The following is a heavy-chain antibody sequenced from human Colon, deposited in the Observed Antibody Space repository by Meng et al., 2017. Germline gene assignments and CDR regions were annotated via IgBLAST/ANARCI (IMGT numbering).Heavy chain of an antibody. CDR1: GGSISSGDW. D-gene: IGHD1-26*01. Sequence: QAQLQQCGAGLLKPSGTLSLTSPASGGSISSGDWWSWVRQPPGKGLEWIGEIHHTGSVNYNPSLKSRVTMSVDKSQNHFSLKLSGVTAADTAVYFCARGEQWEENYFDYWGQGTLVTVSS. J-gene: IGHJ4*02. CDR3: ARGEQWEENYFDY. CDR2: IHHTGSV. V-gene: IGHV4-4*02.